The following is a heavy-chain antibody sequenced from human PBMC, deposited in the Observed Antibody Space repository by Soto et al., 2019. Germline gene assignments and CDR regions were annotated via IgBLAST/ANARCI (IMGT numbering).Heavy chain of an antibody. CDR2: ISYEGSHT. V-gene: IGHV3-30*18. Sequence: ESGGGVVPPGRSLRLSCAASGFIFSSYGMHWVRQAPGKGLEWVAVISYEGSHTYYADSVKGRFTITRDNSKNTLYLQMNSLRPEDTAVYYCAKEVHCGGGSCSWSEGFDYWGQGTLLTVS. J-gene: IGHJ4*02. CDR1: GFIFSSYG. D-gene: IGHD2-15*01. CDR3: AKEVHCGGGSCSWSEGFDY.